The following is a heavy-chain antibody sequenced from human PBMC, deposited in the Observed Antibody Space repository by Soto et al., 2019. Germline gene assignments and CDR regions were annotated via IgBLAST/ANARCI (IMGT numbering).Heavy chain of an antibody. J-gene: IGHJ4*02. Sequence: QAPGKGLEWVAIIWFDGSNKYYADSVKGRFSISRDNSKNTLFLQMDSLRAEDTAVYYCARGQLPAATTYFDFWGQGTLVTVSS. V-gene: IGHV3-33*01. CDR3: ARGQLPAATTYFDF. D-gene: IGHD2-15*01. CDR2: IWFDGSNK.